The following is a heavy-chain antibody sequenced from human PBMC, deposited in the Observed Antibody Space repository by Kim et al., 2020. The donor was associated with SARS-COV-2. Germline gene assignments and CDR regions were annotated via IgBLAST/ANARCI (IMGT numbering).Heavy chain of an antibody. Sequence: DGSSTSYANSGKGRFTISRDNAKNTLYLQMNGRGAEGAAVYYCARDGGDYWGQGTLVTVSS. D-gene: IGHD3-16*01. V-gene: IGHV3-74*01. CDR3: ARDGGDY. J-gene: IGHJ4*02. CDR2: DGSST.